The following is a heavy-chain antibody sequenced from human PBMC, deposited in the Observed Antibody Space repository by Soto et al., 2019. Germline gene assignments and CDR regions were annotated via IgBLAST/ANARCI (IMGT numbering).Heavy chain of an antibody. CDR2: IYWDGDK. D-gene: IGHD3-3*01. J-gene: IGHJ4*02. Sequence: SCPTLVNPTQTLTLTCTFSGFSLSSSGVGVGWIRQPPGKALEWLALIYWDGDKRYSPSLKSRLTITKDTSKNQVILTMTNMDPADTATYYCAHRPNDFWSGSEGYYFDYWGQGTLVTVSS. CDR3: AHRPNDFWSGSEGYYFDY. V-gene: IGHV2-5*02. CDR1: GFSLSSSGVG.